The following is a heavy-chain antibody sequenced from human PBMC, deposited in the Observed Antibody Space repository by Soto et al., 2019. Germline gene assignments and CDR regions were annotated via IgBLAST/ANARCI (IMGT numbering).Heavy chain of an antibody. CDR3: ARGPYYGLYYFDS. V-gene: IGHV3-33*01. CDR1: GFTIGSYG. J-gene: IGHJ4*02. CDR2: LWYDGDDK. D-gene: IGHD3-10*01. Sequence: QVLLLESGGGVVQPGTSLRLSCAASGFTIGSYGMHWVRQAPGKGLEWMAGLWYDGDDKYYGDSVKGRLTISRDNSRNTLYPQMNSLRAEDTAVYYCARGPYYGLYYFDSWGQGTLVTVSS.